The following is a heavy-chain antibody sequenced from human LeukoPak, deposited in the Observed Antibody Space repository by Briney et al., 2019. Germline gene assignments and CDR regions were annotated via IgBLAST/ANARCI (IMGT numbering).Heavy chain of an antibody. J-gene: IGHJ4*02. CDR2: ISTSRNYI. Sequence: GGSLRLSCAAPGITFSNYNMNWVRQAPGKGLEWVSSISTSRNYIYYADSVTGRFTISRDNAKNSLYLQMNSLRAEDTAVYYCARRAMTERGVSYGLDYWGQGTLVTVSS. CDR1: GITFSNYN. D-gene: IGHD5-18*01. CDR3: ARRAMTERGVSYGLDY. V-gene: IGHV3-21*01.